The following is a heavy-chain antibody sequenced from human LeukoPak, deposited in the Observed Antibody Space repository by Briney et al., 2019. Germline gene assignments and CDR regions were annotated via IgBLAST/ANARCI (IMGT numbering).Heavy chain of an antibody. D-gene: IGHD3-10*01. V-gene: IGHV3-23*01. CDR1: GFTFSSYA. J-gene: IGHJ4*02. CDR3: AKFFIWFGESGDY. Sequence: GGSLRLSCAASGFTFSSYAMSWVRQAPGKGLEWVSANSGSGGSTYYADSVKGRFTISRDNSKNTLYLQMNSLRAEDTAVYYCAKFFIWFGESGDYWGQGTLVTVSS. CDR2: NSGSGGST.